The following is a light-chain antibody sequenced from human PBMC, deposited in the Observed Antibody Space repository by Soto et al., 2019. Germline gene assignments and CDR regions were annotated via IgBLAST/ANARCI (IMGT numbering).Light chain of an antibody. V-gene: IGLV2-14*01. CDR2: EVS. J-gene: IGLJ1*01. CDR1: SSDVGGYNY. Sequence: QSVLTQPASVSGSPGQSITISCTGTSSDVGGYNYVSWYQQHPGKAPKLMIYEVSNRPSGVSNRLYGSKSGNTASMTISGLQAEEEADYYCSSYTSSSTLVFGNGNKVTV. CDR3: SSYTSSSTLV.